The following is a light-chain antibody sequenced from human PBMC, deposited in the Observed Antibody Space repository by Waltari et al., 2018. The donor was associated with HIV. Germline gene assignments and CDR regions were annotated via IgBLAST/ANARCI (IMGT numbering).Light chain of an antibody. Sequence: DIQMTQFPSSLSASVGERVTITCRASRDVSTWLAWYQQRPGKAPNLLIFEASTLQRGVSSRFSGDGVGTDFTLTIDNLQPEDFATYYCQQASTIPRAFGQGTRVEIK. CDR2: EAS. CDR3: QQASTIPRA. V-gene: IGKV1-12*01. J-gene: IGKJ1*01. CDR1: RDVSTW.